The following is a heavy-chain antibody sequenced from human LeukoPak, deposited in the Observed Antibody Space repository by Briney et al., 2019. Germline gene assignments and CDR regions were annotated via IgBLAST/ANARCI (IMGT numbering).Heavy chain of an antibody. D-gene: IGHD1-26*01. CDR2: INHSGST. Sequence: SETLSLTCAVYGGSFSGYYWSWIRQPPGKGLEWIGEINHSGSTNYNPSLKSRVTISVDTSENQFSLKLSSVTAADTAVYYCARGQKYNSGSSDFDYWGQGTLVTVSS. J-gene: IGHJ4*02. CDR3: ARGQKYNSGSSDFDY. V-gene: IGHV4-34*01. CDR1: GGSFSGYY.